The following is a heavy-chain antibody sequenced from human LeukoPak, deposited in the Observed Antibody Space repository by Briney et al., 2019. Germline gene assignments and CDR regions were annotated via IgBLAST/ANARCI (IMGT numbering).Heavy chain of an antibody. CDR3: ARHKYYDSSGDMYNWFDP. Sequence: SETLSLTCTVSGGSISSSSYYWGWIRQPPGKGLEWIGSIYYSGSTYYNPSLKSRVTISVDMSKNQFSLKLSSVTAADTAVYYCARHKYYDSSGDMYNWFDPWGQGTLVTVSS. D-gene: IGHD3-22*01. CDR1: GGSISSSSYY. J-gene: IGHJ5*02. CDR2: IYYSGST. V-gene: IGHV4-39*01.